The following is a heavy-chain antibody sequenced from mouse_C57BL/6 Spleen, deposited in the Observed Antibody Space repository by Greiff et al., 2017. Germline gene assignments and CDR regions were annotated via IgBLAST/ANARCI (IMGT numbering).Heavy chain of an antibody. CDR2: ISDGGSYT. CDR3: ARDGDYYCDY. V-gene: IGHV5-4*01. CDR1: GFTFSSYA. J-gene: IGHJ2*01. Sequence: EVMLVESGGGLVKPGGSLKLSCAASGFTFSSYAMSWVRQTPEKRLEWVATISDGGSYTYYPDNVKGRFTISRDNAKNNLYLQMSHLKSEDTAMYYCARDGDYYCDYWGQGTTLTVSS.